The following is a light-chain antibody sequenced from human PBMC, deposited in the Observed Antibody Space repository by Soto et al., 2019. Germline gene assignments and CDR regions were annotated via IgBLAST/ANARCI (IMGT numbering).Light chain of an antibody. V-gene: IGLV1-47*02. CDR1: SSNIGSNY. CDR2: SNN. CDR3: AAWDDSLYGVV. Sequence: QSVLTQPPSASGTPGQRVTISCSGSSSNIGSNYVYWYQQFPGTAPKLLIYSNNQRPSGVPDRFSGSKSGTSASLAISGLRSEDEADYYCAAWDDSLYGVVFGGGTQLTVL. J-gene: IGLJ2*01.